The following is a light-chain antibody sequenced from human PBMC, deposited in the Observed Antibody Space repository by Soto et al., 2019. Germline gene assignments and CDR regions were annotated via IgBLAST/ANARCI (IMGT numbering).Light chain of an antibody. CDR3: QHYDEYPWT. CDR1: QSVSSSY. J-gene: IGKJ1*01. Sequence: EIVLTQSPGTLSLSPGERATLSCRASQSVSSSYLAWYQQKPGQAPRLLIYDASNRAAGIPARFSGSGSGTDFTLTISSLQPDDVATYYCQHYDEYPWTFGQGTKVDIK. V-gene: IGKV3-20*01. CDR2: DAS.